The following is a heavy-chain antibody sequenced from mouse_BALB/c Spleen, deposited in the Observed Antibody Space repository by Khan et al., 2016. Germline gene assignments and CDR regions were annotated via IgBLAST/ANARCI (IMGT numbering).Heavy chain of an antibody. V-gene: IGHV1S29*02. J-gene: IGHJ1*01. Sequence: VQLQQPGPDLVKPGASVKISCKASGYTFTYYNMHWVKQSHGKSLEWIGYIYPYNGGTGYNQKFKNKATLTVDNSSSTASMALRSLTSEDSAGYYCARSNDWYFDVWGAGTTVTVSS. CDR2: IYPYNGGT. CDR3: ARSNDWYFDV. CDR1: GYTFTYYN.